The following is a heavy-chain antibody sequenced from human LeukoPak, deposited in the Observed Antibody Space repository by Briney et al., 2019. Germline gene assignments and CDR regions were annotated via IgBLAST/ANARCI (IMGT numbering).Heavy chain of an antibody. D-gene: IGHD3-22*01. CDR3: ARDQPYSSARWLDP. CDR2: IYYSGST. V-gene: IGHV4-59*01. J-gene: IGHJ5*02. CDR1: GVSISGYY. Sequence: PSGTLSLTCTVSGVSISGYYWSWIRQPPGKGLEWLGYIYYSGSTNYNPSLRSRLTMSLDTSKNQFSLKLSSVTAADTAVYYCARDQPYSSARWLDPWGQGTRVTVSS.